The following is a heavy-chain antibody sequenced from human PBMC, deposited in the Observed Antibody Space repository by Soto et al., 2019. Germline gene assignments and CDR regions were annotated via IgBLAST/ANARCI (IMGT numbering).Heavy chain of an antibody. Sequence: EVHLVESGGGLVQTGGSLRLSCAIFESTVSRDWMNWVRQAPGKGLEWVAHINQDGSEKYYVDSVKGGFTISRDNAKKSLYLQMTSLRPAVTAMYYCSGGVGDAFWGQGTLVTVSS. CDR1: ESTVSRDW. J-gene: IGHJ4*02. V-gene: IGHV3-7*04. CDR2: INQDGSEK. D-gene: IGHD1-26*01. CDR3: SGGVGDAF.